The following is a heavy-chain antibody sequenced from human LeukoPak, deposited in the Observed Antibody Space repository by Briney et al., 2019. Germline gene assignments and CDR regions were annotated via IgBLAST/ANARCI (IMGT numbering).Heavy chain of an antibody. CDR2: ISSSSSYI. CDR1: GFTFSSYS. V-gene: IGHV3-21*01. CDR3: SRRASSSWTKCSPLHL. Sequence: GGSLRLSCAASGFTFSSYSMNWVGQAPGKGLEWVSSISSSSSYIYYADSVKRRFTISRDNAKNSLYLQMNSLRAEDTAVYYLSRRASSSWTKCSPLHLGGQGTLVSVSS. D-gene: IGHD6-13*01. J-gene: IGHJ4*02.